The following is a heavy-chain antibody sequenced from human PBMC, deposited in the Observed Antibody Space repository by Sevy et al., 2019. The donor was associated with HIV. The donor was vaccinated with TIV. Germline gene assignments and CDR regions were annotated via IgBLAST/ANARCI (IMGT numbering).Heavy chain of an antibody. CDR1: GDSVSSNSAA. Sequence: SQTLSLTCAISGDSVSSNSAAWNWIRQSPSRGLEWLGRTYYRSKWYNDYAVPVKSRITINPDTSKNQFSLQLNSVTPEDTAVYYCARDGTDIVVVPAATPHYYYYGMDVWGQGTTVTVSS. CDR3: ARDGTDIVVVPAATPHYYYYGMDV. CDR2: TYYRSKWYN. D-gene: IGHD2-2*01. J-gene: IGHJ6*02. V-gene: IGHV6-1*01.